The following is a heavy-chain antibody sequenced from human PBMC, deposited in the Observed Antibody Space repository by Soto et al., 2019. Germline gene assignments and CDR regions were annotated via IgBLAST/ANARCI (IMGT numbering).Heavy chain of an antibody. CDR1: GYSFTRYW. V-gene: IGHV5-10-1*01. CDR2: IDPSDSYT. J-gene: IGHJ5*02. Sequence: VEALKITWKGSGYSFTRYWISWGRQMPGKGLEWVWRIDPSDSYTNYSPSFQGHVTISADKSISTAYLQWSSLMVSDTAMYSCATGRYNWNQNWFGPWGQGPLVIVSS. D-gene: IGHD1-20*01. CDR3: ATGRYNWNQNWFGP.